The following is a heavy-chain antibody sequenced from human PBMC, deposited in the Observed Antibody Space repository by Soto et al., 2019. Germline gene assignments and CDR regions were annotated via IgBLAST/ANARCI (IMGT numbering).Heavy chain of an antibody. CDR2: IIPIFGTA. Sequence: VKVSCKASGGTFSSYAISWVRQAPGQGLEWMGGIIPIFGTANYAQKFQGRVTITADESTSTAYMELSSLRSEDTAVYYCARKDSGSYYGGAFDIWGQGTMVTVSS. CDR1: GGTFSSYA. J-gene: IGHJ3*02. V-gene: IGHV1-69*01. CDR3: ARKDSGSYYGGAFDI. D-gene: IGHD1-26*01.